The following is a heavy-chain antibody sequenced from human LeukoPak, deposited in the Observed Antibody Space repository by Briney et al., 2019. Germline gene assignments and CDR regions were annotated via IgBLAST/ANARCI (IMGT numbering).Heavy chain of an antibody. V-gene: IGHV3-30*18. CDR1: GFTFSSYG. CDR3: AKDLVYYFDY. D-gene: IGHD6-6*01. Sequence: GGSLRLSCAASGFTFSSYGMHWVRQAPGKGLEWVAVISYDGSNKYYADSVKGRFTISRDNSKNTLYLQMNSLRAEDTAVYYCAKDLVYYFDYWGQGTLVTVSS. CDR2: ISYDGSNK. J-gene: IGHJ4*02.